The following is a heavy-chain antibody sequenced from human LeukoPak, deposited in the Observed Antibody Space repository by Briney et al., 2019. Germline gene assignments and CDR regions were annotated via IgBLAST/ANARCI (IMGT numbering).Heavy chain of an antibody. Sequence: GGSLRLSCAASGFTFSSYGMHWVRQAPGKGLEWVAVISYDGSNKYYADSVKGRFTISRDNSKNTLYLQMNSLRAEDTAVYYCARHGSGFNYWGRGALVTVSS. J-gene: IGHJ4*02. CDR2: ISYDGSNK. CDR3: ARHGSGFNY. CDR1: GFTFSSYG. D-gene: IGHD3-10*01. V-gene: IGHV3-30*03.